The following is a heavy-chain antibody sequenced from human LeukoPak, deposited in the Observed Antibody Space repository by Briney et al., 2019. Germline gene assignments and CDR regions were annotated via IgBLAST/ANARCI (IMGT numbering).Heavy chain of an antibody. CDR1: GFAFDEHG. Sequence: GGSLRLSCTTSGFAFDEHGMSWVRQVPGKGLEWVSGINWSGGSTGYADPLRGRFTISRDNAKNSLYLQMDSLRAEDTALYYCARAPITSPFYFDYWGQGTLVTVSS. V-gene: IGHV3-20*04. J-gene: IGHJ4*02. CDR3: ARAPITSPFYFDY. D-gene: IGHD2-2*01. CDR2: INWSGGST.